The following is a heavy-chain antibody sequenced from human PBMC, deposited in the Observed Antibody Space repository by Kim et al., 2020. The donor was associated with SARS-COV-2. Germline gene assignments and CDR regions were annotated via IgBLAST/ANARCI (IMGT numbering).Heavy chain of an antibody. Sequence: SETLSLTCTVSGGPISSGGYYWNWIRQHPGKGLEWIAYIYYSGSTNYNPSLKSRVTISVDTSKNQFSLRLSSVTAADTAIYYCARDRGYGSGSYYYDSWGQGTLVTVTS. CDR3: ARDRGYGSGSYYYDS. CDR2: IYYSGST. D-gene: IGHD3-10*01. J-gene: IGHJ4*02. CDR1: GGPISSGGYY. V-gene: IGHV4-31*03.